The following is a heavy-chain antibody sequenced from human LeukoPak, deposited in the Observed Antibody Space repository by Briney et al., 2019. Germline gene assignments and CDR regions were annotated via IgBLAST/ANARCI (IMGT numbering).Heavy chain of an antibody. J-gene: IGHJ3*02. CDR2: TYYRSKWYN. CDR3: ARDRAGVYSYGSGSYYKRADAFDI. D-gene: IGHD3-10*01. Sequence: QTLSLTCAISGDSVSRNGIAWNWVRQSPSRGLEWLGRTYYRSKWYNDYAVSVKSRITINPDTSKNQFSLQLNSVTPEDTAVYYCARDRAGVYSYGSGSYYKRADAFDIWGQGTMVTVSS. CDR1: GDSVSRNGIA. V-gene: IGHV6-1*01.